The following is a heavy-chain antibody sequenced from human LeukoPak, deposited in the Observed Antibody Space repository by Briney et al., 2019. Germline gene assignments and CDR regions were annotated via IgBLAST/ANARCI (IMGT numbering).Heavy chain of an antibody. CDR3: VRDLGSSGFFDY. CDR1: GFNFRSYG. D-gene: IGHD6-19*01. Sequence: GGSLRLSCVASGFNFRSYGMHWVRQAPGKGLEWVAIIWYDGSDKYYADSVKGRFTISRDNSRNTLYLQMNSLRAEDTAVYYCVRDLGSSGFFDYWGQGTLVTVSP. CDR2: IWYDGSDK. V-gene: IGHV3-33*01. J-gene: IGHJ4*02.